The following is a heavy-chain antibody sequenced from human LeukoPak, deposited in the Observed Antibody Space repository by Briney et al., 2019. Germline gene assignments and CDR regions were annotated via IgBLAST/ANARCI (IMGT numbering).Heavy chain of an antibody. CDR3: ARDTRSQWLNFNV. CDR2: IYYSGST. J-gene: IGHJ4*02. Sequence: PSETLSLTCTVSGGSISGYYWSWIRQPPGKGLEWIGYIYYSGSTNYNPSLKSRIAISVDTSKNQFSLKLSSVTAADTAVHYCARDTRSQWLNFNVWGQGTLVTVSS. D-gene: IGHD6-19*01. CDR1: GGSISGYY. V-gene: IGHV4-59*12.